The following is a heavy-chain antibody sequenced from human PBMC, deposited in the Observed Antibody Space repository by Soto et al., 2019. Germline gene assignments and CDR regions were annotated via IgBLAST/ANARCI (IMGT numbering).Heavy chain of an antibody. Sequence: QVPLVQSGAEVKKPGASVKVSCKASGYTFTSYGISWVRQAPGQGLEWMGWISAYNGNTNYAQKLQGRVTMTTDTSTSTAYMELRSLRSDDTAVYYSARGIGYDYIWGSYRPYYFDYWGQGTLVTVSS. CDR3: ARGIGYDYIWGSYRPYYFDY. CDR2: ISAYNGNT. CDR1: GYTFTSYG. V-gene: IGHV1-18*01. J-gene: IGHJ4*02. D-gene: IGHD3-16*02.